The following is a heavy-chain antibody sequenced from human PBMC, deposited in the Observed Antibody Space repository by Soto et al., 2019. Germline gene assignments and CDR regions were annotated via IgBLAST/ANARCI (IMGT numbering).Heavy chain of an antibody. D-gene: IGHD6-13*01. Sequence: PSETLSLTFAVSGASIITQNYYNWVRQSPGKGLEWIGEIHHSGNTNFSPSLKSRVTLSVDTSKNQVSLRLSSVTAADTAIYYCAHSPGWYFLDYWGQGALVTVSS. V-gene: IGHV4-4*02. CDR1: GASIITQNY. J-gene: IGHJ4*02. CDR2: IHHSGNT. CDR3: AHSPGWYFLDY.